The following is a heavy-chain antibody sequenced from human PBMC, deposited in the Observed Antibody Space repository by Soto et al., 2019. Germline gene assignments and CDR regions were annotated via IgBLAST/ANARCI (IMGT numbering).Heavy chain of an antibody. D-gene: IGHD3-10*01. J-gene: IGHJ4*02. CDR1: GFTFSSYW. CDR2: INQDATRQ. V-gene: IGHV3-7*03. Sequence: GGSLRLSCAASGFTFSSYWMRWVRHAPGRGLEWVANINQDATRQSFVDSVEGRFSISRDNAKNSVYLQMNNLRVDDTAVYYCARVGLFDGNKPITLEFWGQGTLVPVS. CDR3: ARVGLFDGNKPITLEF.